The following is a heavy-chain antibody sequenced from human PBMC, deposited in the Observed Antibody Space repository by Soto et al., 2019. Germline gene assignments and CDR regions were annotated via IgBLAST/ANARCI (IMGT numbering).Heavy chain of an antibody. V-gene: IGHV4-59*08. Sequence: QVQLQESGPGLVKPSETLSLTCSVSGGSIGSYYRSWIRQPPGKGLEWIGYIYYIGSTNYNPSLKSRVTISVDTYKNQFSLKLSSVTAADTAVYYCARGGWRQIDYWCQGTLVTVSS. CDR1: GGSIGSYY. CDR3: ARGGWRQIDY. D-gene: IGHD3-3*01. CDR2: IYYIGST. J-gene: IGHJ4*02.